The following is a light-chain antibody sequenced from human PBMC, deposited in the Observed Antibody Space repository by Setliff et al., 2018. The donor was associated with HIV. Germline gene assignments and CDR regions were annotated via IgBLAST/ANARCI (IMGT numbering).Light chain of an antibody. CDR3: CSYAGSLYV. V-gene: IGLV1-44*01. J-gene: IGLJ1*01. CDR2: SNN. Sequence: QSALTQPPSASGTPGQRVTISCSGSSSNIGSNTVNWYQQLPGTAPKLLIYSNNQRPSGVPDRFSGSKSGTSASLAISGLQSEDEADYYCCSYAGSLYVFGTGTKVTVL. CDR1: SSNIGSNT.